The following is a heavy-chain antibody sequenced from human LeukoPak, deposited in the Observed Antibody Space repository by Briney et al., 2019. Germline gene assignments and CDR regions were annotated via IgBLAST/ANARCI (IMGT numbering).Heavy chain of an antibody. CDR1: GFTLSSYA. J-gene: IGHJ6*03. CDR3: ARVADSSSWYSDYYYMDV. D-gene: IGHD6-13*01. Sequence: PGGPLRLSCAASGFTLSSYAMHWVRQAPGKGLEGVAVISYDGSNKYYAHPVKGRFTISRDNSKNTLYLQMNRLRAEDTAVYYFARVADSSSWYSDYYYMDVWGKGTTVTVSS. CDR2: ISYDGSNK. V-gene: IGHV3-30*17.